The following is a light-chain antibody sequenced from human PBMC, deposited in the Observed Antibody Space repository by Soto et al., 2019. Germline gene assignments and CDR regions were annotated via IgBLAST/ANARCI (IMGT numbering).Light chain of an antibody. V-gene: IGKV1-39*01. CDR2: AAS. CDR3: QQGYIAPLT. Sequence: DIPVTQSPSSLSASVGDRVSITCRASQNVDTFLNWYQQTPGRAPKLLIYAASDLQGGVPSRFSGSGSGTDFTLTINSLQPEDFATYYCQQGYIAPLTFGGGTKIEIK. J-gene: IGKJ4*01. CDR1: QNVDTF.